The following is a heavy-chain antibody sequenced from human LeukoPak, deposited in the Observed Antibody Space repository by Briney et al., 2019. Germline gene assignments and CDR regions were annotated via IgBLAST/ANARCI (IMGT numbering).Heavy chain of an antibody. CDR2: INPNSGGT. CDR3: ARSSGYDSDYFDY. D-gene: IGHD5-12*01. J-gene: IGHJ4*02. V-gene: IGHV1-2*02. CDR1: GGTFSSYA. Sequence: ASVKVSCKASGGTFSSYAISWVRQAPGQGLEWMGWINPNSGGTNYQGRVTMTRDTSISTAYMELSRLRSDDTAVYYCARSSGYDSDYFDYWGQGTLVTVSS.